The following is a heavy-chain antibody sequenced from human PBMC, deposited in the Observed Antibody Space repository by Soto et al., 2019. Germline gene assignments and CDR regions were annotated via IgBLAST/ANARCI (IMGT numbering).Heavy chain of an antibody. CDR1: GFTFSSYA. V-gene: IGHV3-23*01. CDR3: AKALPITGKGVDYYYGLDV. J-gene: IGHJ6*02. D-gene: IGHD1-20*01. CDR2: ISASGGGT. Sequence: SLRLSCAASGFTFSSYAMTWVRQAPGKGLEWVSTISASGGGTYYADSVKGRFTISRDNSKNTLYLQMDSLRAEDTAIYYCAKALPITGKGVDYYYGLDVWGQGTTVTVSS.